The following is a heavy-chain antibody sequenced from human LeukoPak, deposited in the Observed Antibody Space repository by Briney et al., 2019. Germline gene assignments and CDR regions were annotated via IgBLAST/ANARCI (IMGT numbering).Heavy chain of an antibody. J-gene: IGHJ4*02. CDR3: ARERVTYGDYDPSYFDY. CDR2: ISPAGGTT. V-gene: IGHV3-23*01. D-gene: IGHD4-17*01. CDR1: GFTFSSEA. Sequence: PGGSLRLSCAVSGFTFSSEAMGWVRQLPGGGLEWVSTISPAGGTTYYAESMKDRFTISRDNSKSTLYLQMNSLRVEDTAVYYCARERVTYGDYDPSYFDYWGQGTLVTVSS.